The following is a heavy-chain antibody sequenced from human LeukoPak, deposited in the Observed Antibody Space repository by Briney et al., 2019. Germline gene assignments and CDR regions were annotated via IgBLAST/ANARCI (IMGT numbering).Heavy chain of an antibody. D-gene: IGHD3-10*01. CDR1: GGSISSSSYY. Sequence: SETLSLTCTVSGGSISSSSYYWGWIRQPPGKGLEWIGEINHSGGTNYNPSLKSRVTISVDTSKNQFSLKLSSVTAADTAVYYCARQLGSGSIDFDYWGQGTLVTVSS. J-gene: IGHJ4*02. V-gene: IGHV4-39*01. CDR2: INHSGGT. CDR3: ARQLGSGSIDFDY.